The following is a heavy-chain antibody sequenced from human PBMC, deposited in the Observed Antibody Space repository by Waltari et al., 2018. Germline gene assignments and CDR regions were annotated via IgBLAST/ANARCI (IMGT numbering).Heavy chain of an antibody. CDR1: GDSVFSYSAA. CDR2: TYYRSKWFN. J-gene: IGHJ3*02. V-gene: IGHV6-1*01. Sequence: QVQLQQSGPGLVKPSQTLSLTCAISGDSVFSYSAAWNWIRQSPSRGLEWLGRTYYRSKWFNDYSVYVRSRITINPDTSKNQFSLQLNSVTPEDTAVYYCAREPSNSLIAFDIWGQGTLVTVSS. CDR3: AREPSNSLIAFDI. D-gene: IGHD7-27*01.